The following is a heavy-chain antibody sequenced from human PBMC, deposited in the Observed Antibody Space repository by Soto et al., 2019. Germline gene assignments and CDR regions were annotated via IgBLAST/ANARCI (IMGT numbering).Heavy chain of an antibody. D-gene: IGHD6-19*01. CDR1: GYTFTSYG. Sequence: ASVKVSCKASGYTFTSYGISWVRQAPGQGLEWMGWISAYNGNTNYAQKLQGRVTMTTDTSTSTAYMELRSLRSDDTAVYYCARVPLIAVAGTIHYYYGMDVWGQGTTVTAP. V-gene: IGHV1-18*01. CDR2: ISAYNGNT. J-gene: IGHJ6*02. CDR3: ARVPLIAVAGTIHYYYGMDV.